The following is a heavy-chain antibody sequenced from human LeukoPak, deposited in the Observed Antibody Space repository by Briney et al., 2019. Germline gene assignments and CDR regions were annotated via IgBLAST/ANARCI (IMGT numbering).Heavy chain of an antibody. J-gene: IGHJ4*02. CDR1: GYTFTGYY. V-gene: IGHV1-2*06. CDR2: INPNSGGT. D-gene: IGHD2-2*02. Sequence: ASVKVSCKASGYTFTGYYMHWVRQAPGQGLEWMGRINPNSGGTNYAQKFQGRVTMTRDTSISTAYMELSRLRSDDTAVYYCARDWGYCSSTSCYTGGLHFDYWGQGTLVTVSS. CDR3: ARDWGYCSSTSCYTGGLHFDY.